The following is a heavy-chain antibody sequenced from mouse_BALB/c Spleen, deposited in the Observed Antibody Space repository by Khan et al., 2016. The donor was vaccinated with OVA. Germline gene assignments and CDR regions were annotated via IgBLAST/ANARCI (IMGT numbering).Heavy chain of an antibody. J-gene: IGHJ3*01. CDR1: GDSITTGY. CDR3: ARSTYRYAFVY. CDR2: IIYTGYT. D-gene: IGHD2-14*01. Sequence: EVQLQESGPSLMKPSQTLSLTCSVTGDSITTGYWNWIRKFPGNKLEYMGYIIYTGYTYYNPSLKSRISITRHTSNNQYYLQLNSVTDEDTAKYCCARSTYRYAFVYWGQGTLVTVSA. V-gene: IGHV3-8*02.